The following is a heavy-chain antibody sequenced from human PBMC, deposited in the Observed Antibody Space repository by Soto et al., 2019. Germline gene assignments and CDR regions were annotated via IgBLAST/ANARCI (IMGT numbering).Heavy chain of an antibody. J-gene: IGHJ4*02. CDR2: ITGSGSLT. CDR1: GFFFSSYA. V-gene: IGHV3-23*01. D-gene: IGHD3-9*01. Sequence: GGSLRLSCAASGFFFSSYAMSWVRQAPGKGLEWVSSITGSGSLTYYADSVKGRFTISRDRSKNTLYLQMNSLRAEDTAVYYCATYYDTLTGPLDYWGQGTLVTVSS. CDR3: ATYYDTLTGPLDY.